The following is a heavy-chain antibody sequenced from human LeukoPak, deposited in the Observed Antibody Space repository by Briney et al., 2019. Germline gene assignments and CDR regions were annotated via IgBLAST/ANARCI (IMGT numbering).Heavy chain of an antibody. J-gene: IGHJ5*02. D-gene: IGHD6-6*01. CDR2: FDPEDGET. CDR3: ATDGLSSGWFDP. V-gene: IGHV1-24*01. CDR1: GYTLTELS. Sequence: ASVKVSCKVSGYTLTELSMHWVRQAPGKGLEWMGGFDPEDGETIYAQKFQGRVTMTEDTSTDTAYMGLSSLRSEDTAVYYCATDGLSSGWFDPWGQGTLVTVSS.